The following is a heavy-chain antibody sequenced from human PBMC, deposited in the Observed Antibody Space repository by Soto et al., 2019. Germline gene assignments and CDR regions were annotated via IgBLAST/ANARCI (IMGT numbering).Heavy chain of an antibody. D-gene: IGHD2-8*01. V-gene: IGHV3-30-3*01. CDR2: ISYDGSNK. CDR1: GFTFSSYA. CDR3: ARSPAYPYCTNGVCYTSYFDY. J-gene: IGHJ4*02. Sequence: GGSLRLSCAASGFTFSSYAMHWVRQAPGKGLEWVAVISYDGSNKYYADSVKGRFTISRDNSKNTLYLQMNSLRAEDTAVYYCARSPAYPYCTNGVCYTSYFDYWGQGTLVTVSS.